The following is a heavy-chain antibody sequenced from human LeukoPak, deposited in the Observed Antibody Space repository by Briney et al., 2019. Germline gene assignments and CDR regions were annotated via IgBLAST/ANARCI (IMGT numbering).Heavy chain of an antibody. CDR1: GGSISSGGYS. D-gene: IGHD6-13*01. CDR2: IYHSGST. Sequence: PSGTLSLTCAVSGGSISSGGYSWSWIRQPPGKGLEWIGYIYHSGSTYYNPSLKSRVTISVDRSKNQFSLKLSSVTAADTAVYYCASYSSSWYDDYWGQGTLVTVSS. CDR3: ASYSSSWYDDY. V-gene: IGHV4-30-2*01. J-gene: IGHJ4*02.